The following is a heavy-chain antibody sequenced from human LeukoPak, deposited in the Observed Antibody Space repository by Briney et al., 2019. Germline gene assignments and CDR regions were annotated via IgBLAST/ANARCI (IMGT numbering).Heavy chain of an antibody. D-gene: IGHD3-10*01. Sequence: SETLSLTCTVSGGSISSSSYYWGWIRQPPGKGLEWRGSIYYSGSTYYNPSLKSRVTISVDTSKNRFSLKLSSVPAADTAVYYCARDAAPSTYGSGTPPPPNWFDPWGQGTLVTVSS. CDR1: GGSISSSSYY. CDR3: ARDAAPSTYGSGTPPPPNWFDP. CDR2: IYYSGST. J-gene: IGHJ5*02. V-gene: IGHV4-39*07.